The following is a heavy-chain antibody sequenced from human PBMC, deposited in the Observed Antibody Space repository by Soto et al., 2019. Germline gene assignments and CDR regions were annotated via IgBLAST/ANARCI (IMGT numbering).Heavy chain of an antibody. CDR1: GGSISSGGYS. J-gene: IGHJ4*02. V-gene: IGHV4-30-2*01. CDR3: AAGGGLPRYY. D-gene: IGHD5-12*01. CDR2: IYHSGST. Sequence: QLQLQESGSGLVKPSQTLSLTCAVSGGSISSGGYSWSWIRQPPGKGLEWIGYIYHSGSTYYNPSLKSRVPMSGDRSKNQFSLKLSSVTAADTAVYYCAAGGGLPRYYWGQGTLVTVSS.